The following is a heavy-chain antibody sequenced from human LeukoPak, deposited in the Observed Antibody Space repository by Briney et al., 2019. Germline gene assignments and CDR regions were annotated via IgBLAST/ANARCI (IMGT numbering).Heavy chain of an antibody. CDR1: GYTFTSYG. D-gene: IGHD2-21*02. Sequence: ASVKFSCKASGYTFTSYGISWVRQAPGQGLEWMGWISAYNGNTNYAQKFQARVTMTRDTSTSTVYMELSSLRSEDTAVYYCARGPHIVVVTAMGGVDYWGQGTLVTVSS. CDR2: ISAYNGNT. V-gene: IGHV1-18*01. J-gene: IGHJ4*02. CDR3: ARGPHIVVVTAMGGVDY.